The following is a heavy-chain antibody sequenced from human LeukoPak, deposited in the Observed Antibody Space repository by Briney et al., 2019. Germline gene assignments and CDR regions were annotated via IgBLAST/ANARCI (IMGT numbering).Heavy chain of an antibody. J-gene: IGHJ4*02. CDR1: GGSFSGYY. CDR3: ARARPRYCSGGSCYQKDY. D-gene: IGHD2-15*01. V-gene: IGHV4-34*01. CDR2: INHSGST. Sequence: SETVSLTCAVYGGSFSGYYWSWIRQPPGKGLEWIGEINHSGSTNYNPSLKSRVTISVDTSKNQFSLKLSSVTAADTAVYYCARARPRYCSGGSCYQKDYWGQGTLVTVSS.